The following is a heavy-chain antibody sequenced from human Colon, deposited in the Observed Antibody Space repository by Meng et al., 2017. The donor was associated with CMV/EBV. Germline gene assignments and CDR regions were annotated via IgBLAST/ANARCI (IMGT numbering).Heavy chain of an antibody. D-gene: IGHD3-16*01. CDR2: ISFGAIYT. CDR3: ARDLSPYTTLHKGGQLVDF. J-gene: IGHJ4*02. CDR1: GGSISTSSYF. Sequence: ETLSLTCTVSGGSISTSSYFWGWIRQPPGKGLEWVSSISFGAIYTDYADSVKGRFTISRYNGKNSLYLQMNSLTVEDSAVYYCARDLSPYTTLHKGGQLVDFWGQGTLVTVSS. V-gene: IGHV3-21*01.